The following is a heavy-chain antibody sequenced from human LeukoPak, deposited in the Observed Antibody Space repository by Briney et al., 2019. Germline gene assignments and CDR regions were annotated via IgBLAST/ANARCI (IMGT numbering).Heavy chain of an antibody. D-gene: IGHD4-17*01. CDR2: INPKKGDS. V-gene: IGHV1-2*02. CDR1: GYPFTTYY. CDR3: SRAGYDYGDSSDF. J-gene: IGHJ4*02. Sequence: ASVTVSCKASGYPFTTYYIHWVRQAPGQGFEWMGCINPKKGDSKYAQKFQGRVTMTRATSIATAYMEVSRLTSDDTAVYFCSRAGYDYGDSSDFWGQGNLVTVSS.